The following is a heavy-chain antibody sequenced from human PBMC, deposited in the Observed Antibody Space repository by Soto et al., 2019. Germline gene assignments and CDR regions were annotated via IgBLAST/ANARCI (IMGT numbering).Heavy chain of an antibody. CDR2: INADNGDT. CDR1: GYTFTSCT. D-gene: IGHD3-22*01. V-gene: IGHV1-3*01. J-gene: IGHJ4*02. CDR3: ARGSNAVVSGLGDFDY. Sequence: QVQLVQSGAEVRKPGASVKVSCKASGYTFTSCTLHLVRQAPGHRPEWMGWINADNGDTKYSQNFQGRVTITRDTSASTVYLEVSSLRSEDTAVYFCARGSNAVVSGLGDFDYWGQGTLVTVSS.